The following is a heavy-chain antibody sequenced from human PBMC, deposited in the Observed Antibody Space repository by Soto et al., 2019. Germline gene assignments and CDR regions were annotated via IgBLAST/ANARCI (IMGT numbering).Heavy chain of an antibody. J-gene: IGHJ4*02. CDR2: ISAYNGNT. CDR1: GYTFTSYG. Sequence: GASVKVSCKASGYTFTSYGISWVRQAPGQGLEWMGWISAYNGNTNYAQKLQGRVTMTTDTSTSTAYMELRSLRSDDTAVYYCARERHYDILTGYFDFDYWGQGTLVTVSS. CDR3: ARERHYDILTGYFDFDY. V-gene: IGHV1-18*01. D-gene: IGHD3-9*01.